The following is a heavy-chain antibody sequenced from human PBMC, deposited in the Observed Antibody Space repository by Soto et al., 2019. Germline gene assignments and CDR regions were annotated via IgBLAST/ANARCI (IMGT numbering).Heavy chain of an antibody. V-gene: IGHV3-73*01. Sequence: GGSLRLSCAASGFTFSGSAMHWVRQASGKGLEWVVRIRSKANCYASAYASSVKGRFTISRDDSKNTAYLQMNSLKTEDPAVYYCTSLLGYCSGGSCYFWGQGTLVSVS. CDR1: GFTFSGSA. CDR3: TSLLGYCSGGSCYF. J-gene: IGHJ4*02. CDR2: IRSKANCYAS. D-gene: IGHD2-15*01.